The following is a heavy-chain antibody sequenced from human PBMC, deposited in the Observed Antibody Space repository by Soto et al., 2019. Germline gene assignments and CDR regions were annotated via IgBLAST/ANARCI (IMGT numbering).Heavy chain of an antibody. J-gene: IGHJ4*02. CDR2: IIPIFGTA. Sequence: QVQLVKSGAEVKKPGSSVKVSCKASGGTFSSYAISWVRQAPGQGLEWMGGIIPIFGTANYAQKLQGRVTITADESTSTAYMELSSLRSEDTGLYYCARVIYGSGYIDYWGQGTLVTVSS. CDR3: ARVIYGSGYIDY. D-gene: IGHD3-10*01. V-gene: IGHV1-69*01. CDR1: GGTFSSYA.